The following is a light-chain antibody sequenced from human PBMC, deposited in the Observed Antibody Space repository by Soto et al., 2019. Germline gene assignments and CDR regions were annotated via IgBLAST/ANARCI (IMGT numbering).Light chain of an antibody. J-gene: IGKJ2*01. Sequence: DIPMTQSPSSLSASVGDRVTITCQASQDISNFLNWYQQKPGKAPKLLIYDASDLETGVPSRFSGSGSRTDFSFTISSLQPEDIATYFCQHYDNIPYTFGQGTKLEIK. V-gene: IGKV1-33*01. CDR2: DAS. CDR1: QDISNF. CDR3: QHYDNIPYT.